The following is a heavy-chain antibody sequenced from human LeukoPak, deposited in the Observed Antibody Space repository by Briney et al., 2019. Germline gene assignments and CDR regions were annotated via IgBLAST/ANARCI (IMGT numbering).Heavy chain of an antibody. J-gene: IGHJ6*03. Sequence: PGGSLRRSCAASGVTFDDYGRSWVRQVPGKGLEWVSGIHWNGSGAGYADSVKGRFTISRDNAKNSLYLQMNSLKAEDTALFYCARYLRKLYGRGGDYYFYMDVWGKGTTVTVSS. CDR1: GVTFDDYG. CDR2: IHWNGSGA. V-gene: IGHV3-20*04. D-gene: IGHD4-17*01. CDR3: ARYLRKLYGRGGDYYFYMDV.